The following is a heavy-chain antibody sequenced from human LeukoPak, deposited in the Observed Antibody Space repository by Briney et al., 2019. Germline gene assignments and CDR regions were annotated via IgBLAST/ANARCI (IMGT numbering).Heavy chain of an antibody. CDR3: ARQTLYGSGESWFDP. D-gene: IGHD3-10*01. V-gene: IGHV4-39*01. Sequence: SETLSLTCTVPGGSISSSSYYWGWIRQPPGKGLEWIGSIYYSGSTYYNPSLKSRVTISVDTSKNQFSLKLSSVTAADTAVYYCARQTLYGSGESWFDPWGQGTLVTVSS. CDR2: IYYSGST. CDR1: GGSISSSSYY. J-gene: IGHJ5*02.